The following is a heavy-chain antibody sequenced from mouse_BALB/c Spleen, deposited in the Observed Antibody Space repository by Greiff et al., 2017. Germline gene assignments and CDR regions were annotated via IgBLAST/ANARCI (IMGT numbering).Heavy chain of an antibody. CDR2: ISDGGSYT. D-gene: IGHD1-1*01. Sequence: EVNVVESGGGLVKPGGSLKLSCAASGFTFSDYYMYWVRQTPEKRLEWVATISDGGSYTYYPDRVKGRFTISRDNAKNNLYLQMSSLKSEDTAMYYCARERAPSTEGSWFAYWGEGTLVTVSA. CDR1: GFTFSDYY. CDR3: ARERAPSTEGSWFAY. J-gene: IGHJ3*01. V-gene: IGHV5-4*02.